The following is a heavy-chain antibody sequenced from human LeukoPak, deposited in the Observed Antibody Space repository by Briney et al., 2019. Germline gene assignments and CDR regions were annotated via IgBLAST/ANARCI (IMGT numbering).Heavy chain of an antibody. D-gene: IGHD2-2*01. CDR2: IYYSGST. CDR1: GGSISSYY. CDR3: ARADCSSTSCYWFDP. Sequence: SETLSLTCTVSGGSISSYYWSWIRQPPGKGLEWIGYIYYSGSTNYNPSLKSRVTISVDTSKNQFSLKLSSVTAADTAVYYCARADCSSTSCYWFDPWGQGTLVTVSS. V-gene: IGHV4-59*01. J-gene: IGHJ5*02.